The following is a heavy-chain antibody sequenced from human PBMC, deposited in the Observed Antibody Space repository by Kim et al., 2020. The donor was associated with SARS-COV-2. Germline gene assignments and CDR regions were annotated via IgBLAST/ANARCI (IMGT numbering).Heavy chain of an antibody. V-gene: IGHV2-5*02. Sequence: SGPTLVKPTQTLTLTCSFSAFSLSTTGVGVGWIRQPPGKALEWLALIYWDDDKRYSPSLRNRLTITKDTSKNQVVLTMTNMDPVDTATYFCAHTTLAVASIGPGCEYWGQGALVTVSS. J-gene: IGHJ4*02. CDR3: AHTTLAVASIGPGCEY. D-gene: IGHD6-19*01. CDR1: AFSLSTTGVG. CDR2: IYWDDDK.